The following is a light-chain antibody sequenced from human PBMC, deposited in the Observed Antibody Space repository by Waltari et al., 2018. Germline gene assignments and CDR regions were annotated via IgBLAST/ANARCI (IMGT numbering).Light chain of an antibody. Sequence: QSALTQPRSVSGSPGQSVTISCTGTSSDVGGFNYVSWYQQHPGKAPKIMISDVIKRPSGCPDGFSGSKSDNTASLTIAGLQAEDEADYYCCAYAGSYTVLFGGGTKLTVL. V-gene: IGLV2-11*01. CDR2: DVI. CDR3: CAYAGSYTVL. J-gene: IGLJ2*01. CDR1: SSDVGGFNY.